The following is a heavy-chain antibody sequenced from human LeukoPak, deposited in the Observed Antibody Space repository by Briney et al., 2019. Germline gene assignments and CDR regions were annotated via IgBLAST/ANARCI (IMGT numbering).Heavy chain of an antibody. J-gene: IGHJ4*02. D-gene: IGHD4-11*01. CDR3: TRERDYIDEY. CDR2: IRGKGAGGST. Sequence: GGSLRLSCTASGFTFGDYAMSWFRQAPGKGLEWVGFIRGKGAGGSTEYAASVKGRFTISRDDSRSMAYLQMDGLRTEDTAVYYCTRERDYIDEYWGQGTLVTVSS. V-gene: IGHV3-49*03. CDR1: GFTFGDYA.